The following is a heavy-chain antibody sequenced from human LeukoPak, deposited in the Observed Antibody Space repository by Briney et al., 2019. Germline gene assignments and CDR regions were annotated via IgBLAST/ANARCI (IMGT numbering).Heavy chain of an antibody. D-gene: IGHD3-9*01. Sequence: GGSLRLSCVASGFTFSNYAMSWVRQAPGEGLEWVSAITGSGTNTYYADSLKGRFTISRDNSKNTVFLQMNSLRHEDTAIYYCVIWGDYDVLTGYYVPDYWGQGTLVTVSS. CDR3: VIWGDYDVLTGYYVPDY. V-gene: IGHV3-23*01. CDR2: ITGSGTNT. J-gene: IGHJ4*02. CDR1: GFTFSNYA.